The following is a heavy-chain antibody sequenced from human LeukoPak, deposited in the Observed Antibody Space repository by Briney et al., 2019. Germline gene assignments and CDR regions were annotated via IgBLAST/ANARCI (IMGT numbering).Heavy chain of an antibody. CDR2: IIPIFGTA. J-gene: IGHJ6*03. V-gene: IGHV1-69*05. D-gene: IGHD6-13*01. CDR1: GGTFSSYA. Sequence: GASVKVSCKASGGTFSSYAISWVRQAPGQGLEWMGGIIPIFGTANYAQKFQGRVTITTDESTSTAYMELSSLRSEDTAVYYCARSYLSSSWYLNVYYYYMDVWAKGPRSPSP. CDR3: ARSYLSSSWYLNVYYYYMDV.